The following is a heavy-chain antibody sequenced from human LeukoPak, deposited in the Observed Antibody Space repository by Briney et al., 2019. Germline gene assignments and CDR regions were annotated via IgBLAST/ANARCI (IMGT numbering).Heavy chain of an antibody. CDR2: ISYDGSNK. CDR1: GFTFSSYG. CDR3: AKDPSMDDAFDI. J-gene: IGHJ3*02. Sequence: PGGSLRLSCAASGFTFSSYGMHWVRQAPGKGLEWVAVISYDGSNKYYADSVKGRFTISRDNSKNTLYLQMNSLRAEDTAVYYRAKDPSMDDAFDIWGQGTMVTVSS. V-gene: IGHV3-30*18.